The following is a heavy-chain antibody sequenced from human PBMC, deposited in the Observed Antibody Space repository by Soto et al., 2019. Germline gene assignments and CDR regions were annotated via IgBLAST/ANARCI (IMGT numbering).Heavy chain of an antibody. Sequence: XLSCAASGFSVGDFGMQWVRQAPCKGLEWVTVISYGGGAQNYVDSVKGRFTISRDNSRSTLYLHMNSMRVEDTAIYYCAKETVEHVSSSLDHWGQGTLVTVSS. D-gene: IGHD6-6*01. V-gene: IGHV3-30*18. CDR2: ISYGGGAQ. CDR1: GFSVGDFG. CDR3: AKETVEHVSSSLDH. J-gene: IGHJ4*02.